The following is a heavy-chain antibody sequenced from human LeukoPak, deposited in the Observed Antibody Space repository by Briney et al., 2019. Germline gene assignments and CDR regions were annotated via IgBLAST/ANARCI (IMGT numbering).Heavy chain of an antibody. CDR1: GFSLSTSGVG. V-gene: IGHV2-5*02. CDR3: ARQGHYGSGDYYFGY. J-gene: IGHJ4*02. D-gene: IGHD3-10*01. Sequence: SGPTLVKPAQTLTLTCTFSGFSLSTSGVGVGWIRQPPGKALEWLALIYWDDDKRYSPSLKSRLTITKDTSKNQVVLTMTNMDPVDTATYYCARQGHYGSGDYYFGYWGQGTLVTVSS. CDR2: IYWDDDK.